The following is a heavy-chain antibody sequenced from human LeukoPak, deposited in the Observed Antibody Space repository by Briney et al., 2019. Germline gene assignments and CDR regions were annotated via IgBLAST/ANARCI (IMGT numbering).Heavy chain of an antibody. J-gene: IGHJ4*02. D-gene: IGHD6-13*01. CDR3: AKDLGIAADY. CDR2: ISGSGGNT. V-gene: IGHV3-23*01. CDR1: GFTFSSYA. Sequence: GGSLRLSCAASGFTFSSYAMSWVRQAPGKGLEWVSVISGSGGNTYYADSIKSRFTISKDKSKNTRYLQMNSLRAEDTAVYYCAKDLGIAADYWGQGTLVTVSS.